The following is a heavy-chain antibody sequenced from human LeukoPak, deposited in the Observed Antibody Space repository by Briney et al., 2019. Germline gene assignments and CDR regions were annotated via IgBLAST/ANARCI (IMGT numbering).Heavy chain of an antibody. CDR1: GFTFSSYA. CDR3: ATAVTGTRNFDY. V-gene: IGHV3-23*01. CDR2: ISSTSGST. Sequence: PGGSLRLSCAASGFTFSSYAMTWVCQAPGKGLEWVSTISSTSGSTYYTDSVKGRFTISRDNSKNMLYLQMNSLRADDTAAYYCATAVTGTRNFDYWGQGTLVTVSS. D-gene: IGHD6-13*01. J-gene: IGHJ4*02.